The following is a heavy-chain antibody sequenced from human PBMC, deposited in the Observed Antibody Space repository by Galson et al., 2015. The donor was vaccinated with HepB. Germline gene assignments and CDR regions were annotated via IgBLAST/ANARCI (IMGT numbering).Heavy chain of an antibody. D-gene: IGHD3-22*01. CDR1: GYRFTNYW. CDR3: ATSYYYDSSGYKGAIDY. J-gene: IGHJ4*02. Sequence: QSGAEVKKPGESLRISCKGSGYRFTNYWISWVRQMPGKGLEWMGRIDPSDSYIKYSPSFQGHVTNSADKSISTAYLQWSSLKASDTAMYYCATSYYYDSSGYKGAIDYWGQGTLVTVSP. CDR2: IDPSDSYI. V-gene: IGHV5-10-1*01.